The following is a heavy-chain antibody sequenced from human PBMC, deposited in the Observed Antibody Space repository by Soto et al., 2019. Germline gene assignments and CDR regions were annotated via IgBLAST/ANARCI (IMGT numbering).Heavy chain of an antibody. CDR2: IRGSGGST. V-gene: IGHV3-23*01. CDR1: GWTLSSYT. CDR3: AKDGSSWYYYSDFFSY. Sequence: GCRVRSESSSGWTLSSYTMSLGLQAPGKGLEWVSAIRGSGGSTYYADSVKGRFTISRDNSKNTLYLQMNSLRAEDTAVYYCAKDGSSWYYYSDFFSYWGQARQVTVSS. J-gene: IGHJ4*02. D-gene: IGHD6-13*01.